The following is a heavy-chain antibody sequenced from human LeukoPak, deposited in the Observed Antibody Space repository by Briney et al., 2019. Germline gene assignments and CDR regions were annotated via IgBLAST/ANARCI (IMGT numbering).Heavy chain of an antibody. Sequence: GGSLRLSCVFSGFTFSDDWMNWVRQAPGKGLEWVANINQDGSEIHYVDSVKGRFTISRDNAKNSLYLQMNSLRAEDTAVYYCARDGEMATIRSPYDAFDIWGQGTMVTVSS. D-gene: IGHD5-24*01. CDR1: GFTFSDDW. V-gene: IGHV3-7*01. CDR3: ARDGEMATIRSPYDAFDI. CDR2: INQDGSEI. J-gene: IGHJ3*02.